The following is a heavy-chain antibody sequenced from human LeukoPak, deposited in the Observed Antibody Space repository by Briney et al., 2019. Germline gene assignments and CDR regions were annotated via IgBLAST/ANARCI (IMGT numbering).Heavy chain of an antibody. CDR2: ISWNSGSI. CDR1: GFTFDDYA. Sequence: GGSLRLSCAASGFTFDDYAMHWVRQAPGKGLEWVSGISWNSGSIGYADSVKGRFAISRDNAKNSLYLQMNSLRAEDTALYYCAGGVRGVISLDYWGQGTLVTVSS. CDR3: AGGVRGVISLDY. V-gene: IGHV3-9*01. D-gene: IGHD3-10*01. J-gene: IGHJ4*02.